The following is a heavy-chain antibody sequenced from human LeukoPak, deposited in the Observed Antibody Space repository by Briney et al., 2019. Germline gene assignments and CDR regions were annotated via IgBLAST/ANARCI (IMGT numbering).Heavy chain of an antibody. V-gene: IGHV3-48*03. J-gene: IGHJ5*02. CDR3: ARHLRVGATNWFDP. Sequence: GGSLRLSCAASGFTFSSYEMNWVRRAPGKGLEWVSYISSSGSTIYYADSVKGRFTISRDNAKNPLYLQMNSLRAEDTAVYYCARHLRVGATNWFDPWGQGTLVTVSS. CDR1: GFTFSSYE. CDR2: ISSSGSTI. D-gene: IGHD1-26*01.